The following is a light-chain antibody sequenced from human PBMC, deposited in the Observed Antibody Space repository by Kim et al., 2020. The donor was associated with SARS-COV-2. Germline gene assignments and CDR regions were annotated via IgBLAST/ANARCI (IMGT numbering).Light chain of an antibody. CDR3: QQANSFPWT. J-gene: IGKJ1*01. CDR2: PAS. Sequence: DIQMTQSPSSVSAYVGDRVTITCRASQGVSGWLAWYQQKPGKAPKLLIYPASSLQSGVPSRFSGSESGTDFTLTISSLQPEDVATYYCQQANSFPWTFGQGTKVDIK. V-gene: IGKV1-12*01. CDR1: QGVSGW.